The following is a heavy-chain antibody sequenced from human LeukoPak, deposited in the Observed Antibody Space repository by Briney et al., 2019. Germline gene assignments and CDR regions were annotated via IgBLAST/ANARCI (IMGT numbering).Heavy chain of an antibody. CDR2: INHSGST. CDR3: AREWRIRDYYYYMDV. J-gene: IGHJ6*03. D-gene: IGHD5-12*01. Sequence: SETLSLTCAVYGGSFSGYYWSWIRQPPGKGLERIGEINHSGSTNYNPSLKSRVTISVDTSKNQFSLKLSSVTAADTAVYYCAREWRIRDYYYYMDVWGKGTTVTVSS. V-gene: IGHV4-34*01. CDR1: GGSFSGYY.